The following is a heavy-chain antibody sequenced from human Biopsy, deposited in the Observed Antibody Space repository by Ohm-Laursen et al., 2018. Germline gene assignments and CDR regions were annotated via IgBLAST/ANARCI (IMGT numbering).Heavy chain of an antibody. Sequence: SGTLSLTCTVSGGSISRYYWSWIRQPPGKGLEWIGYIYYSGSTNYNPSLKSRVTISVDTSKNQFSLRLTSVTAADTAVYYCARHAPSYSGSYWRYFDLWGRGTLVTVSS. J-gene: IGHJ2*01. D-gene: IGHD1-26*01. CDR3: ARHAPSYSGSYWRYFDL. V-gene: IGHV4-59*08. CDR1: GGSISRYY. CDR2: IYYSGST.